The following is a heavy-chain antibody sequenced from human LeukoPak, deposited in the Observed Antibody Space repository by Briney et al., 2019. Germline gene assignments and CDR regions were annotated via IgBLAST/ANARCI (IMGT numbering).Heavy chain of an antibody. V-gene: IGHV1-69*05. D-gene: IGHD1-26*01. CDR2: IIPIFGTA. CDR3: ARGVPYSGSYPFDY. Sequence: EASVKVSCKASGYTFTSYDINWVRQAAGQGLEWMGGIIPIFGTANYAQKFQGRVTITTDESTSTAYMELSSLRSEDTAVYYCARGVPYSGSYPFDYWGQGTLVTVSS. CDR1: GYTFTSYD. J-gene: IGHJ4*02.